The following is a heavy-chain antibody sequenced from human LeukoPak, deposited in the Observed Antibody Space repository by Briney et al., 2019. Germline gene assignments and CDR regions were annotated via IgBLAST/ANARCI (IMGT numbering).Heavy chain of an antibody. J-gene: IGHJ4*02. CDR2: IRVSGNT. CDR3: AKAPVTTCSGAYCSPFDY. Sequence: GGSLRLSCAASGFTYSTYVMTWVRAATGKGLEWVSAIRVSGNTYQADSVKGRFTISRDSSKNTLYLQMNRLGAEDACVYYCAKAPVTTCSGAYCSPFDYWGQGTLVTVSS. V-gene: IGHV3-23*01. CDR1: GFTYSTYV. D-gene: IGHD2-21*01.